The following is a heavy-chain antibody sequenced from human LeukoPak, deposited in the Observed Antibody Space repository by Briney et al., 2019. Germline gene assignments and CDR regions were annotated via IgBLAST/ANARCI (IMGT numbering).Heavy chain of an antibody. CDR2: IYTSGST. CDR1: GGSISSGSYY. V-gene: IGHV4-61*02. CDR3: ARQTPDYDFWSGSDYYFDY. J-gene: IGHJ4*02. D-gene: IGHD3-3*01. Sequence: SETLSLTCTVSGGSISSGSYYWSWIRQPAGKGLEWIGRIYTSGSTNYNPSLKSRVTMSVDTSKNQFSLKLSSVTAADTAVYYCARQTPDYDFWSGSDYYFDYWGQGTLVTVSS.